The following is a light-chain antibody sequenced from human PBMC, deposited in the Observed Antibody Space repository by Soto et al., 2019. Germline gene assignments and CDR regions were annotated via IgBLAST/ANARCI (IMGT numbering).Light chain of an antibody. CDR2: GAS. J-gene: IGKJ1*01. Sequence: EIVMTQSPATLSVSPGERATLSCRASQSVSSNLAWYQQKPGQAPRLLIYGASSRATGIPDRFSGSGSGTDFTLTISRLEPEDFAVYYCQHYGSLSWTFGQGTKVDI. V-gene: IGKV3-20*01. CDR1: QSVSSN. CDR3: QHYGSLSWT.